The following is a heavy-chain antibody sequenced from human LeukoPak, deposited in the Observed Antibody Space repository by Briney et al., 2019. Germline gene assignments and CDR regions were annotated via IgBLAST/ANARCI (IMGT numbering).Heavy chain of an antibody. J-gene: IGHJ4*02. V-gene: IGHV3-74*01. CDR2: IASDGSST. D-gene: IGHD4-23*01. CDR1: GFTFSSFW. Sequence: GGSLRLSCAASGFTFSSFWMNWVRQAPGKGLVWVSRIASDGSSTTYADSVKGRFSISRDNAKNTLYLQMNSLRVEDTAVYYCARGRPHGNDYWGQGTLVTVSS. CDR3: ARGRPHGNDY.